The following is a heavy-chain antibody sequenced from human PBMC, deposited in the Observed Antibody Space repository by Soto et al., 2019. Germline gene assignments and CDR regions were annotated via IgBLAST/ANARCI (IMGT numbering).Heavy chain of an antibody. CDR1: GFTVSSNY. Sequence: PGGSLRLSSAASGFTVSSNYMSWVRQAPGKGLEWGSVIYSGGSTYYADTVKGRFTISRDNSKNTLYLQMNSLRAEDTAVYYCARGQYDILTGYPFYYYYGMDVWGQGTTVTVSS. J-gene: IGHJ6*02. CDR3: ARGQYDILTGYPFYYYYGMDV. V-gene: IGHV3-53*01. D-gene: IGHD3-9*01. CDR2: IYSGGST.